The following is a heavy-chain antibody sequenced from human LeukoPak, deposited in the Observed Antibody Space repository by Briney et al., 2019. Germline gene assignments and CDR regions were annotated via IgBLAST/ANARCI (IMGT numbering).Heavy chain of an antibody. D-gene: IGHD5-18*01. CDR3: AFYSYGQGVFDY. V-gene: IGHV1-8*01. J-gene: IGHJ4*02. CDR1: GYTFTSYD. CDR2: MNPDSGNT. Sequence: ASVKVSCKASGYTFTSYDINWVRQATGQGLEWMGWMNPDSGNTGYAQKFQGRVTMTRNTSISTAYMELSSLRSEDTAVYYCAFYSYGQGVFDYWGQGTLVTVSS.